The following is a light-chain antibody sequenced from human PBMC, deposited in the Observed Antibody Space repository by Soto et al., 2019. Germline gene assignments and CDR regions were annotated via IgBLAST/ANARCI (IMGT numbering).Light chain of an antibody. CDR1: TGAVTSGHY. V-gene: IGLV7-46*01. CDR2: DTS. J-gene: IGLJ2*01. CDR3: LLSYSGARLVV. Sequence: QAVVTQEPSLTVSRGGTVTLTCGSSTGAVTSGHYPYWFQQKPGQAPRTLIYDTSNKHSWTPARFSGSLLGGKAALTLSGAQPEDDAEYYCLLSYSGARLVVFGGGTKLTVL.